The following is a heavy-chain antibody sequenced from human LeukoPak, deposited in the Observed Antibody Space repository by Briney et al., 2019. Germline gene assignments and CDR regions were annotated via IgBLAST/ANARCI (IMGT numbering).Heavy chain of an antibody. CDR2: IYTGGNT. V-gene: IGHV3-66*01. CDR3: ASPGGGMFDP. D-gene: IGHD3-16*01. CDR1: GFTVSNNF. Sequence: GGSLRLSCAASGFTVSNNFMSWVRQAPGKGLEWVSVIYTGGNTYYADSVKGRFTISRDNAKNTLYLQMNSLRAEDTAVYYCASPGGGMFDPWGQGTLVTVSS. J-gene: IGHJ5*02.